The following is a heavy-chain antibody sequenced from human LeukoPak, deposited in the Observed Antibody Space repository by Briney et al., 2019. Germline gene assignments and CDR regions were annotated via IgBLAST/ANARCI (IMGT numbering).Heavy chain of an antibody. CDR2: IYYSGST. D-gene: IGHD6-6*01. Sequence: SQTVSLTCTVSGGSISSGGYYWSWIRQHPGKGLEWIGYIYYSGSTYYNPSLKSRVTISVDTSKNQFSLKLSSVTAADTAVYYCARCGSSSQNYYYYYYMDVWGKGTTVTVSS. CDR3: ARCGSSSQNYYYYYYMDV. V-gene: IGHV4-31*03. J-gene: IGHJ6*03. CDR1: GGSISSGGYY.